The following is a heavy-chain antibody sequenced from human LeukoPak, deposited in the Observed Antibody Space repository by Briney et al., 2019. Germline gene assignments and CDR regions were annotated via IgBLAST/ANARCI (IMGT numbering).Heavy chain of an antibody. CDR2: INGDNGNT. D-gene: IGHD3-16*01. CDR3: ARDILRWGGWFDT. CDR1: GYTFTNYA. V-gene: IGHV1-3*01. J-gene: IGHJ5*02. Sequence: GASVKVSCKASGYTFTNYAIHWVRQAPGQRLEWMGLINGDNGNTRYSQKFQGRVTITRDTSAATAYMDLSSLRSEDTAVYYCARDILRWGGWFDTWGQGTLVTVSS.